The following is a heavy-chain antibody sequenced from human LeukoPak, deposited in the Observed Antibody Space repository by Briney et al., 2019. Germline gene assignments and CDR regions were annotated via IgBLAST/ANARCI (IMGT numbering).Heavy chain of an antibody. V-gene: IGHV1-46*01. D-gene: IGHD6-6*01. J-gene: IGHJ3*02. CDR3: ARDQREGIAARPGLNAFGI. CDR2: INPSGGST. Sequence: GASVKVSCKASGYTFTSYYMHWVRQAPGQGLEWMGIINPSGGSTSYAQKFQGRVTMTRDTSTSTVYMELSSLRSEDTAVYCCARDQREGIAARPGLNAFGIWGQGTMVTVSS. CDR1: GYTFTSYY.